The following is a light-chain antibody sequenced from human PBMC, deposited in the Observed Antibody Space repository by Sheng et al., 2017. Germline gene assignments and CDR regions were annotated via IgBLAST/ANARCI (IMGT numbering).Light chain of an antibody. J-gene: IGLJ3*02. CDR3: QVWDATTDHL. V-gene: IGLV3-21*01. CDR2: DDS. CDR1: YIGDKS. Sequence: SYVLTQPPSVSVAPGKTARITCGGDYIGDKSVQWYQQRPGQAPVLVVYDDSDRPSGIPDRFSGSNSGSTATLTISMVEGADEADYYCQVWDATTDHLFGGGTKVTVL.